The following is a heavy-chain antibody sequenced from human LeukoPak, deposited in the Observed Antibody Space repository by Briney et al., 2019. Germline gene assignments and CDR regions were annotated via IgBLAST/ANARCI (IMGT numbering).Heavy chain of an antibody. CDR3: AKAGYSNYLRFDY. CDR1: GFTFSNYA. V-gene: IGHV3-23*01. D-gene: IGHD4-11*01. J-gene: IGHJ4*02. CDR2: ISDGGGGT. Sequence: PGGSLRLSCAASGFTFSNYAMTWVRQAPGKGLEWVSAISDGGGGTYYADSVKGRFTISRDNSKNTLDLQMNSLRAEDTAVYYCAKAGYSNYLRFDYWGQGTLVTVSS.